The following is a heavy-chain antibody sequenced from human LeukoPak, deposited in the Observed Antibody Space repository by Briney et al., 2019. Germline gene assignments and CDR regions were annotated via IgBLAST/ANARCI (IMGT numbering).Heavy chain of an antibody. Sequence: KSGGSLRLSCTVSGFTFSSYSMNWVRQAPGKGLEWVSSISSSSSYIYYADSVKGRFTISRDNAKNSLYLQMNSLRAEDTAVYYCASFDLSEGYAFDIWGQGTMVTVSS. CDR1: GFTFSSYS. D-gene: IGHD3-16*01. CDR3: ASFDLSEGYAFDI. V-gene: IGHV3-21*01. CDR2: ISSSSSYI. J-gene: IGHJ3*02.